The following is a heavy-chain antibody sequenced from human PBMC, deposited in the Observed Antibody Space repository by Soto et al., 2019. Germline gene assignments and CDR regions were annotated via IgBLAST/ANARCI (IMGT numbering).Heavy chain of an antibody. Sequence: RGSLRLSCAASGFTFSNAWMSWVRQAPGKGLEWVGRIKSKTDGGTTDYAAPVKGRFTISRDDSKNTLYLQMNSLKTEDTAVYYCTTDPDGYTAMVINAFDIWGQGTMVTVSS. CDR3: TTDPDGYTAMVINAFDI. J-gene: IGHJ3*02. D-gene: IGHD5-18*01. V-gene: IGHV3-15*01. CDR2: IKSKTDGGTT. CDR1: GFTFSNAW.